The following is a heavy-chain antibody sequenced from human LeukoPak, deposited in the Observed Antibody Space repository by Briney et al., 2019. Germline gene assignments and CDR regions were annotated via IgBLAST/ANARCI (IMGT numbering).Heavy chain of an antibody. CDR3: ARGAWNLSTHYYTDV. Sequence: GASVKVSCKASGYTFTSYDINWVRQATGQGLEWMGWMNPNSGNTGYAQKFQGRVTITRNTSISTAYMELSSLRSEDTAVYYCARGAWNLSTHYYTDVWGKGTTVTVSS. CDR1: GYTFTSYD. CDR2: MNPNSGNT. D-gene: IGHD1-1*01. J-gene: IGHJ6*03. V-gene: IGHV1-8*03.